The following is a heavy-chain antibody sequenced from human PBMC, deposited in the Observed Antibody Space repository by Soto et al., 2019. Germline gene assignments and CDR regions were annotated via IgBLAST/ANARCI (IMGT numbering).Heavy chain of an antibody. J-gene: IGHJ4*02. CDR1: GFTFISFG. V-gene: IGHV3-23*01. D-gene: IGHD3-3*01. Sequence: GGSLRLSCAASGFTFISFGMNWVRQAPGKGLEWVSSLSPNGGSTYYAESVKGRFTISRDNAKNTLFLQMDSLRAEDTAVYFCAKSKDSTIFGVVIYYFDTWGQGALVTVSS. CDR2: LSPNGGST. CDR3: AKSKDSTIFGVVIYYFDT.